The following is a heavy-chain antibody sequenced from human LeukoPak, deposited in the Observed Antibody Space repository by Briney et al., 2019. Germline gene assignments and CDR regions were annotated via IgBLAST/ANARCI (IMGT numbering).Heavy chain of an antibody. CDR2: IWHDGGTT. V-gene: IGHV3-33*01. CDR3: VRSQSAATYDA. J-gene: IGHJ5*02. Sequence: PGGSLRLSCAASGFTFSSHSMHWVRQAPGKGLEWVGIIWHDGGTTYYGDSVRGRFTISRDNSKNTLDLQMSSLRDGDTAVYFCVRSQSAATYDAWGQGTLVTVYS. CDR1: GFTFSSHS. D-gene: IGHD3-16*01.